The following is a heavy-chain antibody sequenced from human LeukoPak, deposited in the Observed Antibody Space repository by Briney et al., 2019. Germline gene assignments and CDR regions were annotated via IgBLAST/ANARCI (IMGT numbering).Heavy chain of an antibody. CDR3: ARDSIFFPMDV. Sequence: GGSLRLSCAASGFPFSSYSMTWVRQAPGKGLEWVSSISSSSNYIYYADSVKGRFTISRDNAKNSLYLQMNSLRAEDTAVYYCARDSIFFPMDVWGQGTTVTVSS. J-gene: IGHJ6*02. CDR1: GFPFSSYS. D-gene: IGHD3-9*01. V-gene: IGHV3-21*01. CDR2: ISSSSNYI.